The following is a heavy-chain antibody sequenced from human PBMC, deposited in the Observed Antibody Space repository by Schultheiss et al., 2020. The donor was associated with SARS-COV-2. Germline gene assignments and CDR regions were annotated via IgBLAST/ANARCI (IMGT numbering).Heavy chain of an antibody. V-gene: IGHV4-30-4*01. CDR2: IYYSGST. CDR1: GGSFSGYY. J-gene: IGHJ4*02. CDR3: ARVKGGWYFDY. Sequence: SETLSLTCAVYGGSFSGYYWSWIRQPPGKGLEWIGYIYYSGSTYYNPSLKSRVTISVDTSKNQFSLKLSSVTAADTAVYYCARVKGGWYFDYWGQGTLVTVSS. D-gene: IGHD6-19*01.